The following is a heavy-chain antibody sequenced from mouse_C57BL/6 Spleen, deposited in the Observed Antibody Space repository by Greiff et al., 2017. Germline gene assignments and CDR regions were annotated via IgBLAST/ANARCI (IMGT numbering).Heavy chain of an antibody. CDR1: GYTFTSYW. V-gene: IGHV1-64*01. Sequence: VQLQQSGAELVKPGASVKLSCKASGYTFTSYWMHWVKQRPGPGLEWIGMLHPNSGSTKYNEKFKSTATLTVDKSSSTAYMELSSLTSDDSAVYYCARSVYDGYYGRYFDVWGTGTTVTVAS. CDR2: LHPNSGST. D-gene: IGHD2-3*01. CDR3: ARSVYDGYYGRYFDV. J-gene: IGHJ1*03.